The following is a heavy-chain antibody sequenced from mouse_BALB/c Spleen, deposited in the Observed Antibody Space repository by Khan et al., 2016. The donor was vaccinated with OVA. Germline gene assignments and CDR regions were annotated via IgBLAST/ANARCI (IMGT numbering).Heavy chain of an antibody. J-gene: IGHJ4*01. CDR2: IIPSTVYT. CDR3: ARDFHYYGSRGAMDN. D-gene: IGHD1-1*01. V-gene: IGHV1-4*01. CDR1: GYTFTSYT. Sequence: QVRLQQSGAELARPGASVKMSCKASGYTFTSYTMHWVKLRPGQGLEWIGYIIPSTVYTNYNQKFKDKATLTADKSSSTAYMQLSSLTSEDSAVYYCARDFHYYGSRGAMDNWGQGTSVTVSS.